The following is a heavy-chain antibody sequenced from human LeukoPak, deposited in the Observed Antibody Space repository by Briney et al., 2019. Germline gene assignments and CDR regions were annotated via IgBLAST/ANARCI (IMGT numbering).Heavy chain of an antibody. CDR2: ISGGGGST. J-gene: IGHJ4*02. CDR1: GFTFTNYA. CDR3: AKDSRGSSVRVFDY. V-gene: IGHV3-23*01. Sequence: GGSLRLSCAASGFTFTNYAMSWVRQAPGKGLEWVSGISGGGGSTYYADSVKGRFTISKDNSKNTLYLQMNGLRAEDTAVYYCAKDSRGSSVRVFDYWAQGTLVTVSS. D-gene: IGHD5/OR15-5a*01.